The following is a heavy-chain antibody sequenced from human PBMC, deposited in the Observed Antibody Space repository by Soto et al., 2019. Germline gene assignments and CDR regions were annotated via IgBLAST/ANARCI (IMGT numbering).Heavy chain of an antibody. J-gene: IGHJ4*02. V-gene: IGHV1-2*02. Sequence: ASVKVSCKASGYTFTGYYMHWVRQAPGQGLEWMGWINPNRGGTNYAQKFQGRVTMTRDTSMSTVYMEVSGLRSEDTALFYCARGVDSGNYYDYWGQGTLVTVSS. CDR3: ARGVDSGNYYDY. CDR2: INPNRGGT. D-gene: IGHD1-26*01. CDR1: GYTFTGYY.